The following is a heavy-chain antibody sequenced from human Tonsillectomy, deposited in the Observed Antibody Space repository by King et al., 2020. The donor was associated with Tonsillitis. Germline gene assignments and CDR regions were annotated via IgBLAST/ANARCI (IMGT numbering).Heavy chain of an antibody. J-gene: IGHJ4*02. V-gene: IGHV3-23*04. CDR3: AKDRYSTSSAGALDY. D-gene: IGHD6-6*01. Sequence: VQLVESGGGLVQPGGSLRLSCAASGLTFSSHAMNWVRQAPGKGLEWVSAISGSGDGTYYADSVKGRFTISRDNSKSTLYLQMSSLRAEDTAVYYCAKDRYSTSSAGALDYWGQGTLVTVSS. CDR1: GLTFSSHA. CDR2: ISGSGDGT.